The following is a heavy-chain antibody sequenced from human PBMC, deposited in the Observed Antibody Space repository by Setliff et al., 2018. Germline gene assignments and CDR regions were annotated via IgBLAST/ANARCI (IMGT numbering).Heavy chain of an antibody. CDR1: GYTFSESI. CDR2: INPGGGSS. J-gene: IGHJ4*02. CDR3: ARGGVAAAGRKGVFEY. D-gene: IGHD6-13*01. V-gene: IGHV1-46*01. Sequence: ASVKVSCKASGYTFSESIVSWVRQAPGQGLEWMGIINPGGGSSSSTEKFQGRVTVTRDTSTSTIYLELNSLTSDDTAVYYCARGGVAAAGRKGVFEYWGQGTLVTVSS.